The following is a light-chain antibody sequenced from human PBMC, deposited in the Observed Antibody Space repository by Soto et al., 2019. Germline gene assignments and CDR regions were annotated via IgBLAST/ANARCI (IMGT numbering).Light chain of an antibody. Sequence: EIVMTQSPATLSVSPGERATLSCRASQSVSSNLAWYQQKPGQAPRLLIYGASTRATGIPARFSGSGSGTECTLTISSLQSEDFAVYYCQHYNNRPLTFGQGTKVEIK. CDR3: QHYNNRPLT. CDR2: GAS. CDR1: QSVSSN. J-gene: IGKJ1*01. V-gene: IGKV3-15*01.